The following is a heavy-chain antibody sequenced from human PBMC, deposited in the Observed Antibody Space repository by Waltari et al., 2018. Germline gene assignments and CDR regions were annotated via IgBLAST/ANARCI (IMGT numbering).Heavy chain of an antibody. CDR1: GGTFSSYA. D-gene: IGHD2-2*01. CDR2: IIPICGTA. Sequence: QVQLVQSGAEVKKPGSSVKVSCKASGGTFSSYAISWVRQAPGQGLEWMGGIIPICGTADYEQKVQGRVTITADESTSTAYMELSSLRSEDTAVYYCARVLGYCSSTSCYYYYYGMDVWGQGTTVTVSS. CDR3: ARVLGYCSSTSCYYYYYGMDV. J-gene: IGHJ6*02. V-gene: IGHV1-69*01.